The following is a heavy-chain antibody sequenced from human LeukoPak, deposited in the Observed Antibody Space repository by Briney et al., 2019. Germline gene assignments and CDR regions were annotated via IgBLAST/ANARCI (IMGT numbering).Heavy chain of an antibody. CDR3: ARGRRSSGWYHPRYFQH. D-gene: IGHD6-19*01. CDR2: INHSGST. Sequence: PGGSLRLSCEASGITFSDAWMSWVRQPPGKGLEWIGEINHSGSTNYNPSLKSRVTISVDTSKNQFSLKLSSVTAADTAVYYCARGRRSSGWYHPRYFQHWGQGTLVTVSS. CDR1: GITFSDAW. J-gene: IGHJ1*01. V-gene: IGHV4-34*01.